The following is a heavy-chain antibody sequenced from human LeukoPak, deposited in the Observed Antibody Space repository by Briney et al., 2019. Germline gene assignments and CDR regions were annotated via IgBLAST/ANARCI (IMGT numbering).Heavy chain of an antibody. D-gene: IGHD4-17*01. Sequence: PGGSLRLSCAASGFTFSSYAMHWVRQAPGKGLEWVAVISYDGSNKYYADSVKGRFTISRDNSKNTLYLQMSSLRAEDTAVYYCARDPGDYAFDYWGQGTLVTVSS. CDR2: ISYDGSNK. J-gene: IGHJ4*02. V-gene: IGHV3-30-3*01. CDR1: GFTFSSYA. CDR3: ARDPGDYAFDY.